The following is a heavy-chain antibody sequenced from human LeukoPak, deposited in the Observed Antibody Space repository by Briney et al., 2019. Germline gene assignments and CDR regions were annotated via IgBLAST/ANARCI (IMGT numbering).Heavy chain of an antibody. V-gene: IGHV1-18*01. Sequence: GASVKVSCKTSGYTFTSYGVSWVRQAPGQGLEWMGWISTYNGNTNYAQNFQGRVTRTTDTSTSTAYMELRSLRSDDTAVYFCARDLTIAAAGTYGYWGQGTLVTVSS. CDR1: GYTFTSYG. D-gene: IGHD6-13*01. CDR2: ISTYNGNT. J-gene: IGHJ4*02. CDR3: ARDLTIAAAGTYGY.